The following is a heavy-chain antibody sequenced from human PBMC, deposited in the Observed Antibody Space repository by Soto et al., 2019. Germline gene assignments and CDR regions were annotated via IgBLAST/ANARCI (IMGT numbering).Heavy chain of an antibody. V-gene: IGHV4-61*01. CDR3: ARGPVVTPFVDY. CDR1: GGSVTRGNYY. Sequence: SETLSLTCTVSGGSVTRGNYYWSWIRQPPGKGLEWIGHIYYSGSTNYNPSLKSRVTISVDASKNQFSLKLSSVTAADTAIYYCARGPVVTPFVDYWGQGTLVTVSS. D-gene: IGHD2-21*02. CDR2: IYYSGST. J-gene: IGHJ4*02.